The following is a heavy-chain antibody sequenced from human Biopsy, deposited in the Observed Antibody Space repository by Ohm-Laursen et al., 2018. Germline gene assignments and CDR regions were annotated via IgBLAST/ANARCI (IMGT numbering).Heavy chain of an antibody. CDR3: ARTPGKAVAGRFLDL. J-gene: IGHJ2*01. CDR2: IYSSGGS. V-gene: IGHV4-4*07. Sequence: GTPSLTCRVSGGSTNDYFWSWIRQPAGGTLEWIGRIYSSGGSSYNPSLKSRISMSMDTSNDQFSLTLTSVTAADTAVYYCARTPGKAVAGRFLDLWGRGTLVTVSS. CDR1: GGSTNDYF. D-gene: IGHD6-19*01.